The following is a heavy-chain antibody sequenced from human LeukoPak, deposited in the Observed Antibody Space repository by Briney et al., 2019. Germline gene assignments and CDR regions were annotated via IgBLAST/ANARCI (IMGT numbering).Heavy chain of an antibody. D-gene: IGHD3-22*01. CDR3: ARVPYDTTGYSWFGLDY. CDR1: GFTFGSYW. V-gene: IGHV3-7*01. J-gene: IGHJ4*02. Sequence: PGGSLRLSCAASGFTFGSYWMTWVRQAPGKGLEWVANIKQDGSEKHYVDSVKGRFTISRDNARNSPYLQMNSLRAEDTAVYYCARVPYDTTGYSWFGLDYWGQGTLVTVSS. CDR2: IKQDGSEK.